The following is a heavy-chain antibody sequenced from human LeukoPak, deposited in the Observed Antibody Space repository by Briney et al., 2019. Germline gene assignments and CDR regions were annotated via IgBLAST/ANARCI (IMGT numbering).Heavy chain of an antibody. CDR3: ARSPTRGY. V-gene: IGHV3-23*01. Sequence: GGSLRLSCAASGFTFSSYAMSWVRQAPGKGLEWVSALSGSGDSTYYADSVKGRFTISRDNSRNTLYLQMNSLRAEDTAVYYCARSPTRGYWGQGTLVTVSS. CDR2: LSGSGDST. J-gene: IGHJ4*02. CDR1: GFTFSSYA. D-gene: IGHD1-1*01.